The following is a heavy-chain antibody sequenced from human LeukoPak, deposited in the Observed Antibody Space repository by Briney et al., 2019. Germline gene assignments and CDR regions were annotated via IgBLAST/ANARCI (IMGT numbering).Heavy chain of an antibody. CDR2: INWNGGSA. D-gene: IGHD4-11*01. V-gene: IGHV3-20*01. CDR1: GFTFDDYG. CDR3: ARFDDYRIYCFDY. Sequence: PGGSLRLSCAASGFTFDDYGMSWVRQVPGKGLEWVSGINWNGGSAGYRDSVKGRFTISRDNAKNSLYLQMNSLRAEDTALYHCARFDDYRIYCFDYWGQGTLVTVSS. J-gene: IGHJ4*02.